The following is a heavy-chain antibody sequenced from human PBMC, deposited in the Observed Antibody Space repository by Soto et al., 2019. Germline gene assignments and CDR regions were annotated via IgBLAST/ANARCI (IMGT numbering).Heavy chain of an antibody. CDR3: ARATRGSYDF. D-gene: IGHD1-26*01. Sequence: GGSLRLSCAASGFRFSDYYMDWVRQLPGMGLEWVGRTRNKANSYAAEYAPSVRGRFTNSRHDSEDSMFLQLNSLKTEDTAVYYCARATRGSYDFWGKGALVTVP. CDR2: TRNKANSYAA. J-gene: IGHJ4*02. V-gene: IGHV3-72*01. CDR1: GFRFSDYY.